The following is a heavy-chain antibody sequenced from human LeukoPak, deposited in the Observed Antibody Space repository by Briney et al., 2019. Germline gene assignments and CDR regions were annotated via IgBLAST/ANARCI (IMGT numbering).Heavy chain of an antibody. CDR2: INSDGTKT. CDR3: ASLDPFDY. CDR1: GFTLRSYE. V-gene: IGHV3-74*01. J-gene: IGHJ4*02. Sequence: GSLRLSCAASGFTLRSYEMHWVRLTPGKGLTWVSRINSDGTKTDYADSVKGRFTISRDNGKNTLYLQMNSLRAEDTAIYYCASLDPFDYWGQGTLVTVSS.